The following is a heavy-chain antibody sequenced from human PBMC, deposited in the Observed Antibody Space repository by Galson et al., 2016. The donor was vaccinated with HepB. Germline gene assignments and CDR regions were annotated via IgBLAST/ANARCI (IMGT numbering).Heavy chain of an antibody. CDR3: ARMDPALISGFDY. CDR2: ISYDGSSK. J-gene: IGHJ4*02. CDR1: GFTFTSYG. D-gene: IGHD2-15*01. V-gene: IGHV3-30*03. Sequence: SLRLSCAASGFTFTSYGMHWVRQAPGKGLEWVAVISYDGSSKYYADSVKGRFTISRDNSKNTLYLQMNSLRAADTAVYYCARMDPALISGFDYWGQGTLVTVSS.